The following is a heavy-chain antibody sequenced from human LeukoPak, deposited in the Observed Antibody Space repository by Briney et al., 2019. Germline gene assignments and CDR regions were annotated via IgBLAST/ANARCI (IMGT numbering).Heavy chain of an antibody. CDR1: GFPFSSYA. CDR3: AKLELEPQFDY. CDR2: ISGSGGST. Sequence: GGSLRLSCAASGFPFSSYAMSWVRQAPGKGLEWVSAISGSGGSTYYSDSVKGRFTISRDNSKNTLYLQMNSLRAEDTAVYYCAKLELEPQFDYWGQGTLVTVSS. V-gene: IGHV3-23*01. J-gene: IGHJ4*02. D-gene: IGHD1-1*01.